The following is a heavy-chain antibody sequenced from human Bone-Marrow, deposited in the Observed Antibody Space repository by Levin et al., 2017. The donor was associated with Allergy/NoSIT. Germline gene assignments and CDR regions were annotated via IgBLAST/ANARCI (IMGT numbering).Heavy chain of an antibody. CDR1: GVSITSGSYY. CDR3: ARVLQYSCDYTDV. CDR2: SYTSGNI. D-gene: IGHD4-11*01. V-gene: IGHV4-61*09. J-gene: IGHJ6*03. Sequence: SETLSLTCTVSGVSITSGSYYWSWIRQPAGKGLEWIGHSYTSGNITYNPSLKSRVTISLDRSKNQFSLKLPSVTAADTAVYYCARVLQYSCDYTDVWGKGTMVTVSS.